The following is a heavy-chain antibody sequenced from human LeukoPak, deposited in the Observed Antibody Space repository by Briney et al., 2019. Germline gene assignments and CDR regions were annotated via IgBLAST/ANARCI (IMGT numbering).Heavy chain of an antibody. V-gene: IGHV3-30*04. D-gene: IGHD3-3*01. CDR3: AKGETFGVVIPTSYFDY. J-gene: IGHJ4*02. CDR2: ISYDGSNK. Sequence: GGSLRLSCAASGFTFSSYPMHWVRQTPGKGLQWVAVISYDGSNKYYADSVKGRFTISRDNSKNTLYLQMNSLRAEDTAVYYCAKGETFGVVIPTSYFDYWGQGTLVTVSS. CDR1: GFTFSSYP.